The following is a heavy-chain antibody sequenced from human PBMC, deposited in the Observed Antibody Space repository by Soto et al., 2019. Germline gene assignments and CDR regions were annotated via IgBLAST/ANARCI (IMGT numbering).Heavy chain of an antibody. D-gene: IGHD4-17*01. J-gene: IGHJ6*02. CDR3: ARDGATVATTYHYAMDV. CDR1: GFTFSAYH. CDR2: IHSGGSRI. Sequence: EVQLVESGGGLVQPGGSLILSCAASGFTFSAYHMHWVRQAPGKGLEWVSYIHSGGSRIYYADSVKGRFTISRDNAKNSLYLQMNRLRAEDKAVYYCARDGATVATTYHYAMDVWGQGTRVTVPS. V-gene: IGHV3-48*03.